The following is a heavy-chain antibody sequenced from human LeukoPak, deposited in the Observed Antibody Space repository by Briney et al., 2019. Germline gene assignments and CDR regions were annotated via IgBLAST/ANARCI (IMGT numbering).Heavy chain of an antibody. D-gene: IGHD4-17*01. CDR3: AREGARVTLD. Sequence: SETLSLTCAVYGGSFSGDYWSWIRQPPRNGLEVIGEINRSGSTNYNLSLKSRVTISLDTSKNQFSLNLSSVTAADTAVYYCAREGARVTLDWGQGTLVTVSS. J-gene: IGHJ4*02. V-gene: IGHV4-34*01. CDR1: GGSFSGDY. CDR2: INRSGST.